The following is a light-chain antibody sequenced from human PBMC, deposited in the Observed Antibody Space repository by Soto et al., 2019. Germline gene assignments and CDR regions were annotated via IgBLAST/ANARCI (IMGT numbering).Light chain of an antibody. CDR1: QSVSSIY. V-gene: IGKV3-20*01. J-gene: IGKJ1*01. Sequence: EIVLTQSPGTLSLSPGDRATLSCRASQSVSSIYLAWYQQNPGQAHRLLIYGASSRATGIPDRFSCSGSGTDVTLTISRLEPEDVEVYYGQQYGSSPTWTFGQGHKVESK. CDR2: GAS. CDR3: QQYGSSPTWT.